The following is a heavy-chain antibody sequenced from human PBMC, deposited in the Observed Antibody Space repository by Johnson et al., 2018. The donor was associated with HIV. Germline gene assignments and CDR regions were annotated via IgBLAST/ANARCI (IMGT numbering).Heavy chain of an antibody. D-gene: IGHD3-16*01. CDR1: GFTFSSYW. V-gene: IGHV3-7*01. CDR2: IKHDGSEK. J-gene: IGHJ3*01. CDR3: AEGGACDL. Sequence: VQLVESGGGLVQPGGSLRLACAASGFTFSSYWMNWVRQTPGRGLEWVANIKHDGSEKIYVDSVKGRFTISRDNAQGSLFLQMNSLRAEYTARYYCAEGGACDLWGQGTMVMVSS.